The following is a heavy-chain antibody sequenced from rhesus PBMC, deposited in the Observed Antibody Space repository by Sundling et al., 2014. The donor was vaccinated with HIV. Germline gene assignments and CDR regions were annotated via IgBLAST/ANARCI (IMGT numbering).Heavy chain of an antibody. CDR1: GFSLSRSGMG. V-gene: IGHV2-174*02. D-gene: IGHD2-33*01. CDR2: IYWDDDK. CDR3: ARIEGTTLFDY. Sequence: QVTLKESGPALVKPTQTLTLTCSFSGFSLSRSGMGVGWIRQPPGKTLEWLTYIYWDDDKRYSPSLKSRLTISKDTSKNQVVLTMTNMDPVDTATYYCARIEGTTLFDYWGRGSPGHRLL. J-gene: IGHJ4*01.